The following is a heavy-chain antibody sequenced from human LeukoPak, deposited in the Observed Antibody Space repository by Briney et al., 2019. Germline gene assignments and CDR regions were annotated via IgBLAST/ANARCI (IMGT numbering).Heavy chain of an antibody. J-gene: IGHJ6*02. CDR2: INPNSGGT. CDR3: ARRYYDSSGYYTTYYYGMDV. Sequence: ASVTVSCKASGYTFTGYYMHWVRQPPGQGLEWVGRINPNSGGTNYAQNFQGRVTMTRDTSISAAYMELSRLRSDDAAVYYCARRYYDSSGYYTTYYYGMDVWGQRTTVTVSS. CDR1: GYTFTGYY. D-gene: IGHD3-22*01. V-gene: IGHV1-2*06.